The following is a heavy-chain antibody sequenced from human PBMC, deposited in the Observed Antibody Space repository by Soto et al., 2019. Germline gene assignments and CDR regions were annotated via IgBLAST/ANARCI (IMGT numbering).Heavy chain of an antibody. CDR2: IYYSGNT. D-gene: IGHD3-10*01. CDR3: ARVLLWFGASPYYFDY. Sequence: SETLSLTCTVSGGSISSGDYYWSWIRQPPGKGLEWIGYIYYSGNTYYNPSLKSRVTISVDTSKNQFSLKLSSVTAADTAVYYCARVLLWFGASPYYFDYWGQGTLVTVSS. CDR1: GGSISSGDYY. V-gene: IGHV4-30-4*01. J-gene: IGHJ4*02.